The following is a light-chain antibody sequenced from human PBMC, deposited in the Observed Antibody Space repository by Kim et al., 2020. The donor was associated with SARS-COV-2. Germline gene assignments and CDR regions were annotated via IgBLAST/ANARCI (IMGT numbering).Light chain of an antibody. CDR1: QGVSTN. CDR3: QQNNNFRT. Sequence: PGERATPSCSASQGVSTNLVCYQQQPGQAPRLLIDGASTRATCIPARFSGSGSGTEFTLTISSLQSEDFAVYYCQQNNNFRTFGQGTKVDIK. J-gene: IGKJ1*01. V-gene: IGKV3-15*01. CDR2: GAS.